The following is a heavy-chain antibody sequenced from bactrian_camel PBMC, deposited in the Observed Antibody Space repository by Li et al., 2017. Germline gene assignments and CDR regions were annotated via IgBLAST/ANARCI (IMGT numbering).Heavy chain of an antibody. Sequence: HVQLVESGGGLVQPGGSRRLSCAASGLTLSVNFMSWVRLAPGKGLEWVSTMFKDGRTTYYRDSVKGRFTISRDNAKNSLYLQMNSLKTEDTAVYYCARLANWPHYWGQGTQVTVS. CDR3: ARLANWPHY. CDR2: MFKDGRTT. V-gene: IGHV3S6*01. J-gene: IGHJ4*01. CDR1: GLTLSVNF. D-gene: IGHD7*01.